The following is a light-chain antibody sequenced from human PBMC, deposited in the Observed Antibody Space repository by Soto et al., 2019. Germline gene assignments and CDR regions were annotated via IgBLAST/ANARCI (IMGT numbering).Light chain of an antibody. Sequence: EIVLTQSPGTLSLSPGERATLSCRASQSVSSSYLAWYQQKPGQAPRLLIYGASSRATGIPDRFSGSGSGTVFTITISRLEPEDFALYCYQQYGSSPQTFGQGTKVEIK. J-gene: IGKJ1*01. CDR2: GAS. CDR3: QQYGSSPQT. V-gene: IGKV3-20*01. CDR1: QSVSSSY.